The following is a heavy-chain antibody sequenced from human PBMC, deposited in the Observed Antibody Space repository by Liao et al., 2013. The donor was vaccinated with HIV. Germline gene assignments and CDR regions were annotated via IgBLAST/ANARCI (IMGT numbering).Heavy chain of an antibody. CDR2: IYYSGST. Sequence: QLQLQESGPGLVKPSETLSLTCTVSGGSISSSSYYWGWIRQPPGKGLEWIGSIYYSGSTYYNPSLKSRVTISVDTSKNQFSLKLSSVTAADTAVYYCARNPQGGSGYLYYFDYWGQGTLVTVSS. V-gene: IGHV4-39*07. CDR1: GGSISSSSYY. D-gene: IGHD3-3*01. CDR3: ARNPQGGSGYLYYFDY. J-gene: IGHJ4*02.